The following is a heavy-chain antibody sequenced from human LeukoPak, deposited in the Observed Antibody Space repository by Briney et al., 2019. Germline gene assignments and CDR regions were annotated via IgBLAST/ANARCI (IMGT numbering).Heavy chain of an antibody. V-gene: IGHV1-2*02. CDR1: TYTFTDYY. CDR2: INPNSGDT. D-gene: IGHD1-7*01. CDR3: ARDAWLVGTTNLYYFDY. J-gene: IGHJ4*02. Sequence: ASVKVSCKASTYTFTDYYMHWVRQAPGQGLEWMGWINPNSGDTNYAQKFQGRVTMTRDPSISTAYMALTRLRSDDTAVYYCARDAWLVGTTNLYYFDYWGQGTLVTVSS.